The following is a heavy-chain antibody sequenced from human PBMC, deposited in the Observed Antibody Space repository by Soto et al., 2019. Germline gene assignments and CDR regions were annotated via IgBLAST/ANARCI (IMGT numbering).Heavy chain of an antibody. V-gene: IGHV2-5*02. J-gene: IGHJ4*02. CDR1: GFSLSTSGAG. Sequence: QITLKESGPTLVKPTQTLTLTCTFSGFSLSTSGAGVGWIRQPPGKALEWLALIYWDGDKRYSPSLKSRVTITKDTPKNQVVLTVTNVDPVDTATYYCAHRVAAAAVFDHWGQGTLVTVSS. CDR3: AHRVAAAAVFDH. CDR2: IYWDGDK. D-gene: IGHD2-2*01.